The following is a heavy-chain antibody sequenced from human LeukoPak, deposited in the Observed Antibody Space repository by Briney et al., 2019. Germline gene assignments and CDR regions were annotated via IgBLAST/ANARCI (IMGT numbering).Heavy chain of an antibody. Sequence: GASVKVSCKASGGTFSSYAISWVRQAPGQGLEWMGGIIPIFGTANYAQKFQGRVTITADESTSTAYMELSSLRSEDTAVYYCARAKDSTTTNNYYYMDVWGKGTTVTVSS. D-gene: IGHD5/OR15-5a*01. CDR2: IIPIFGTA. CDR3: ARAKDSTTTNNYYYMDV. V-gene: IGHV1-69*13. CDR1: GGTFSSYA. J-gene: IGHJ6*03.